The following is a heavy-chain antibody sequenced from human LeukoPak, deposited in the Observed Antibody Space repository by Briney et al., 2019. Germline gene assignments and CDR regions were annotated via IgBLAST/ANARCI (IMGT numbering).Heavy chain of an antibody. CDR3: ASWDIVVATRNFGY. Sequence: SETLSLTCTVSSGSISSGGYYWSWIRQHPGKGLEWIGYISYSGSTYYNPSLKSRVTISVDTSKNQFSLKLSSVTAADTAVYYCASWDIVVATRNFGYWGQGTLVTVSS. CDR1: SGSISSGGYY. D-gene: IGHD5-12*01. CDR2: ISYSGST. J-gene: IGHJ4*02. V-gene: IGHV4-31*03.